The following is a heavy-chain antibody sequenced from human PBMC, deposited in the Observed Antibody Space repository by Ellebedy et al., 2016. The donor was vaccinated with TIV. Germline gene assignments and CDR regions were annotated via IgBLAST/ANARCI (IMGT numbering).Heavy chain of an antibody. CDR3: ARDGGSYSDFDY. D-gene: IGHD1-26*01. V-gene: IGHV1-8*01. CDR1: GYTFTSYD. J-gene: IGHJ4*02. CDR2: MNPNSGNT. Sequence: AASVKVSCKASGYTFTSYDINWVRQATGQGLEWMGWMNPNSGNTGYAQKFKGRVTMTRNTSISTAYMELSSLRSEDTAVYYCARDGGSYSDFDYWGQGTLVTVSS.